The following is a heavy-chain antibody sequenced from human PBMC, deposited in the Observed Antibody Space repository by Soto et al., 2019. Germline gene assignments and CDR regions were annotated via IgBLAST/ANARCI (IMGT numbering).Heavy chain of an antibody. CDR2: INPNSGGT. D-gene: IGHD1-26*01. CDR3: ARDVWEDRSGSYFYGMDV. CDR1: GYTFTGYY. J-gene: IGHJ6*02. Sequence: GASVKVSCKASGYTFTGYYMHWVRQAPGQGLEWMGWINPNSGGTNYAQKFQGWVTMTRDTSISTAYMELSRLRSDDTAVYYCARDVWEDRSGSYFYGMDVWGQGTTVTVSS. V-gene: IGHV1-2*04.